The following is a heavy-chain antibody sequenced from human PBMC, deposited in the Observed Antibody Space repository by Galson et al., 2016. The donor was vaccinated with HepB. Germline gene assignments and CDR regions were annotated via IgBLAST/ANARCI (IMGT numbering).Heavy chain of an antibody. Sequence: SVKVSCKVSGYTLNEVYIHWVRQAPGKGLEWMGGSDPENGETIYAQKFQGRVTMTEDTSTDTAYMELSSLRSEDTAVYYCETEVGSSSRVYSYYYYGMGVWGQGTTVTVS. V-gene: IGHV1-24*01. J-gene: IGHJ6*02. CDR2: SDPENGET. D-gene: IGHD6-6*01. CDR1: GYTLNEVY. CDR3: ETEVGSSSRVYSYYYYGMGV.